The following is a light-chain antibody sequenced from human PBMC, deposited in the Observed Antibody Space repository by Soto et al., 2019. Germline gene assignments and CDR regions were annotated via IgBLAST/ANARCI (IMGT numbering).Light chain of an antibody. CDR1: QSVSSN. V-gene: IGKV3-11*01. CDR3: QQRRDWLT. J-gene: IGKJ4*01. Sequence: EIVVTQSPDTLSVSPGERVTLSCRASQSVSSNLAWYQQKPGQATRLLISDASKRAAGIPARFSGSGSGTDFTLTISSLAPEDFAVYYCQQRRDWLTFGGGTKVDI. CDR2: DAS.